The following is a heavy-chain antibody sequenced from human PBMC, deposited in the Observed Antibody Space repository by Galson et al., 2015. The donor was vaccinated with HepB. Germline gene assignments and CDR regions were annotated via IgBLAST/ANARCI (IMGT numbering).Heavy chain of an antibody. J-gene: IGHJ4*02. Sequence: SLRLSCAASGFTFSSYWMSWVRQAPGKGLEWVANIKQDGSEKYYVDSVKGRFTISRDNAKNSLYLQMNSLRAEDTAVYYCARDDLRITGTTDYWGQGTLVTVSS. V-gene: IGHV3-7*03. CDR3: ARDDLRITGTTDY. D-gene: IGHD1-7*01. CDR2: IKQDGSEK. CDR1: GFTFSSYW.